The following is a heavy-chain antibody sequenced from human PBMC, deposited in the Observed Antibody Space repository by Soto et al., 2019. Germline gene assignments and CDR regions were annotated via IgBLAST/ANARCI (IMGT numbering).Heavy chain of an antibody. CDR3: AKDLSSGYYYDSSGILGY. D-gene: IGHD3-22*01. CDR2: IGISSRTV. CDR1: GFTLNAYS. J-gene: IGHJ4*02. Sequence: GGSLRLSCAASGFTLNAYSMNWVRQAPGKGLEWISYIGISSRTVFYADSVKGRFTISRDSDKNSLYLQMNSLRAEDTAVYYCAKDLSSGYYYDSSGILGYWGQGTLVTVSS. V-gene: IGHV3-48*01.